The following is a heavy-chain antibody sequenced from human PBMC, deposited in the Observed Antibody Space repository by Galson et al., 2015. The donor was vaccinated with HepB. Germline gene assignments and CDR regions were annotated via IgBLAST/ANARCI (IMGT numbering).Heavy chain of an antibody. J-gene: IGHJ6*02. V-gene: IGHV3-23*01. Sequence: LRLSCAASGFTFSSNAMSWVRQAPGKGLEWVSAISGSGGSTYYADSVKGRFTISRDNSKNTLYLQMNSLRAEDTAVYYCAKIITEAADYWYGMDVWGQGTTVTVS. CDR2: ISGSGGST. CDR3: AKIITEAADYWYGMDV. CDR1: GFTFSSNA. D-gene: IGHD3-3*01.